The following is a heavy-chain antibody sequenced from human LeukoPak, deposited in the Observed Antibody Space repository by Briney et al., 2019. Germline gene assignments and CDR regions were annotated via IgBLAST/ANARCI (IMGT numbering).Heavy chain of an antibody. CDR2: INYSGST. J-gene: IGHJ6*03. CDR1: GGSFSDHY. D-gene: IGHD6-19*01. V-gene: IGHV4-34*01. Sequence: SETLSLTCAVYGGSFSDHYWSWIRQTPGKGLEWIGEINYSGSTNYNPSLKSRVTISVDTSKNQFSLKLTSVTAADTAVYYCARRGAYISGFYENYYYYYYMDVWGKGTTVTISS. CDR3: ARRGAYISGFYENYYYYYYMDV.